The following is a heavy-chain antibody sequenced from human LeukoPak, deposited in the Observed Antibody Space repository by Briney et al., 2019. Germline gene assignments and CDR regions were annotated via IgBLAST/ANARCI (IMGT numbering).Heavy chain of an antibody. D-gene: IGHD6-13*01. CDR1: GGTFSSYA. Sequence: ASVKVSCKASGGTFSSYAISWVRQAPGQGLEWMGRIIPIFGTANYAQKFQGRVTITTAESTSTAYMELSSLRSEDTAVYYCARGMAYHSSSWYVYYFDYWGQGTLVTVSS. CDR3: ARGMAYHSSSWYVYYFDY. J-gene: IGHJ4*02. CDR2: IIPIFGTA. V-gene: IGHV1-69*05.